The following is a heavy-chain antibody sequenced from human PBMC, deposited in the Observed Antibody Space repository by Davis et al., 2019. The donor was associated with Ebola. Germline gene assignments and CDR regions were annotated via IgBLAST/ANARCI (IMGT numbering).Heavy chain of an antibody. CDR1: GFTFSNYG. Sequence: GESLKISCAASGFTFSNYGMHWVRQASGKGLEWVAFISYDGSSKYYADSVKGRFTISRDNSKNTLYLQMNSLRSEDTAVYFCAKDYSGSTGWFDPWGQGTLVTVAS. CDR3: AKDYSGSTGWFDP. D-gene: IGHD1-26*01. V-gene: IGHV3-30*18. J-gene: IGHJ5*02. CDR2: ISYDGSSK.